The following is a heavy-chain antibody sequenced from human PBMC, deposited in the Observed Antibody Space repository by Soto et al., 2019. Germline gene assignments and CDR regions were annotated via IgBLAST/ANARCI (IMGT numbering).Heavy chain of an antibody. CDR1: GFTFSSYG. D-gene: IGHD6-13*01. CDR2: ISYDGSNK. CDR3: ARHAYSSSYGWFDP. Sequence: QVQLVESGGGVVQPGRSLRLSCAASGFTFSSYGMHWVRQAPGKGLEWVAVISYDGSNKYYADSVKGRFTISRDNSKNTLYLQMNSLRAEDTAVYYCARHAYSSSYGWFDPWGQGTLVTVSS. J-gene: IGHJ5*02. V-gene: IGHV3-30*03.